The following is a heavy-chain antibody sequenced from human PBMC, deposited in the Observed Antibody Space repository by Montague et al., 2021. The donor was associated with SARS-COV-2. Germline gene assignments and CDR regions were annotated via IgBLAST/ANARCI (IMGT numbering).Heavy chain of an antibody. V-gene: IGHV4-39*01. Sequence: SETLSLTCTVSGGSISSSCYYWGWIRQPPGKGLEWMGNIFYSGSTYYNPSLKSRVTISVDTSKNQFSLKLISVTAAEAAVYYCERGIRRYSYDEAFDIWGQGTMVTVSS. CDR2: IFYSGST. D-gene: IGHD5-18*01. CDR1: GGSISSSCYY. CDR3: ERGIRRYSYDEAFDI. J-gene: IGHJ3*02.